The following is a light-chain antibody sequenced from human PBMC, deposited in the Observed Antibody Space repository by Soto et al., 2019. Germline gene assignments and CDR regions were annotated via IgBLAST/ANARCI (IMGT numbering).Light chain of an antibody. CDR2: GAS. V-gene: IGKV3-20*01. Sequence: EIVMKQSPAILPVPPGERATLSCRSSQSVSSNLAWYQQKPGQAPRLLIYGASNRATGIPDRFSGSGSGTDFTLTISRLEPEDFAVYYCQQYGRSGTFGQGTKVDIK. CDR3: QQYGRSGT. CDR1: QSVSSN. J-gene: IGKJ1*01.